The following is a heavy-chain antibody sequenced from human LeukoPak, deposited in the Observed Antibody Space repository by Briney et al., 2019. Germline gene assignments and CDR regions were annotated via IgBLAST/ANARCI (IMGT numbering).Heavy chain of an antibody. J-gene: IGHJ5*02. Sequence: SETLSLTCTVSGGSISSSSYYWGWIRQPPGKGLEWIGSIYYSGSTYYNPSLKSRVTISVDTSKNQFSLKLSSVTAADTAVYYCARWGDIVATIEPWGQGTLVTVSS. CDR3: ARWGDIVATIEP. D-gene: IGHD5-12*01. CDR2: IYYSGST. CDR1: GGSISSSSYY. V-gene: IGHV4-39*07.